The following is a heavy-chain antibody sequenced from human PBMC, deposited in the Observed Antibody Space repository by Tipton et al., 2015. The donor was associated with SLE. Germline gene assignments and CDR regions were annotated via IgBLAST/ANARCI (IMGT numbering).Heavy chain of an antibody. J-gene: IGHJ4*02. CDR2: ISSDGSTI. Sequence: GSLRLSCAASGFSLKSYTMNWVRQAPGKGLEWVSYISSDGSTIYYADSVRGRFTISRDNAENSLYLQMNSLRVEDTAVYYCARADGYGYHNWGQGTLVIVSS. D-gene: IGHD5-12*01. CDR1: GFSLKSYT. CDR3: ARADGYGYHN. V-gene: IGHV3-48*01.